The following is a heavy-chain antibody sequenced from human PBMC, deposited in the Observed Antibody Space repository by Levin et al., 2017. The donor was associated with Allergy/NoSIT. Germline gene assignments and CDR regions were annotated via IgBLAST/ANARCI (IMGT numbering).Heavy chain of an antibody. D-gene: IGHD5-18*01. CDR1: GFTFRSYA. Sequence: LSLTCAASGFTFRSYAMHWVRQAPGKGLEWVAVISYDGSNKYYADSVKGRFTIPRDNSKNTLYLQMNSLRAEDTAVYYCARVDTAMVDYWGQGTLVTVSS. J-gene: IGHJ4*02. CDR2: ISYDGSNK. CDR3: ARVDTAMVDY. V-gene: IGHV3-30-3*01.